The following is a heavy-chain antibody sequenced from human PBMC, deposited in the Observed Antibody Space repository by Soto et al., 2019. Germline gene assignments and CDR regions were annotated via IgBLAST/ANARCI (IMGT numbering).Heavy chain of an antibody. CDR2: ISSSGKTI. Sequence: QPVGSLRLSCAVSGFTLSTYEMNWVGQAPGKGLEWVSYISSSGKTINYADSVKGRFTITRDNAKNSLFLQMNSLRAEDTAVYYCARGLGSGWPDFDYWGQGALVTVSS. CDR3: ARGLGSGWPDFDY. V-gene: IGHV3-48*03. CDR1: GFTLSTYE. J-gene: IGHJ4*02. D-gene: IGHD6-19*01.